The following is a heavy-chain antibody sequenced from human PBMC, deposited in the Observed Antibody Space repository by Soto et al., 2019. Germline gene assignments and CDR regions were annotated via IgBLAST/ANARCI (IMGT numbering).Heavy chain of an antibody. CDR1: GGSMNSYY. V-gene: IGHV4-59*01. Sequence: QVQLQESGPGLVKPSQTLSLTCTVSGGSMNSYYWSWIRKPPGKGLEWIGYTYYSGATNYNPSLRSRVSISVDTSKNQFSLKLTAVTAADTAVYYCARGGWSLGPWGQGTLVPVSS. CDR2: TYYSGAT. CDR3: ARGGWSLGP. J-gene: IGHJ5*02.